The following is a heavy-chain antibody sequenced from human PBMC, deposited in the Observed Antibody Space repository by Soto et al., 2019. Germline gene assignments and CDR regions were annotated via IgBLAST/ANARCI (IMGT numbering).Heavy chain of an antibody. D-gene: IGHD5-12*01. Sequence: ASVKVSCKASGYTFTSYGISWVRQAPGQGLEWMGWISAYNGNTNYAQKLQGRVTMTTDTSTSTAYMELRSLRSDDTAVYYCARDRGYSGYDRDYYYYYCIVVWCNGTTVTVSS. CDR3: ARDRGYSGYDRDYYYYYCIVV. V-gene: IGHV1-18*01. J-gene: IGHJ6*03. CDR1: GYTFTSYG. CDR2: ISAYNGNT.